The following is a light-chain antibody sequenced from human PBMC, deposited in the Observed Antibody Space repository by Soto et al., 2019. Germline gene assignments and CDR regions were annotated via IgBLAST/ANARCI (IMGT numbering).Light chain of an antibody. Sequence: QSVLTQPASVSGSPGQSITISCTGTTSDVGGYNYVSWYQQLPGNAPKLIIYEVNHRPSGVSNRFSGSKSGSTASLTISRLQGEVEAHYYCSSYTAISSLDIVFGGGTKLTVL. V-gene: IGLV2-14*01. CDR2: EVN. CDR1: TSDVGGYNY. J-gene: IGLJ2*01. CDR3: SSYTAISSLDIV.